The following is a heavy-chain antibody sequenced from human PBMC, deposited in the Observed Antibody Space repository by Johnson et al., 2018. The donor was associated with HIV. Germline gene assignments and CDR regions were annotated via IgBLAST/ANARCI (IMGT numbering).Heavy chain of an antibody. D-gene: IGHD1-26*01. J-gene: IGHJ3*01. Sequence: EVQLVESGGGLVQPGGSLRLSCAASRFTFSSNDMHWVRQATGKGLEWVSTIGPGGDTYYPGSVKGRFTISRDNAKNSMYLQMNSLRAEDTALYYCARGGGSYDGGAAFDAFEVWGQGTMVTVSS. CDR3: ARGGGSYDGGAAFDAFEV. CDR2: IGPGGDT. CDR1: RFTFSSND. V-gene: IGHV3-13*01.